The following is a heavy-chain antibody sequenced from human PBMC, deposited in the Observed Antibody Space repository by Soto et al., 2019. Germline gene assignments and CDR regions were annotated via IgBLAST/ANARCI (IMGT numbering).Heavy chain of an antibody. CDR3: ARDRAYCXGDCYSFDY. CDR2: ISSSSSTI. CDR1: GFTFSSYS. D-gene: IGHD2-21*01. Sequence: HPGGSLRLSCAASGFTFSSYSMNWVRQAPGKGLEWVSYISSSSSTIYYADSVKGRFTISRDNAKNSLYLQMNSLRAEDTAVYYCARDRAYCXGDCYSFDYWGQGTLVTVS. J-gene: IGHJ4*02. V-gene: IGHV3-48*01.